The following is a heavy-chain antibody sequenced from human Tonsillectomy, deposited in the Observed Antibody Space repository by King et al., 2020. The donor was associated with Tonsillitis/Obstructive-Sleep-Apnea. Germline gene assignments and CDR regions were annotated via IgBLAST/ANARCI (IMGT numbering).Heavy chain of an antibody. CDR2: ISYDGSNK. CDR3: ARDRHIVVVPAAMYDY. CDR1: GFTFSSYA. Sequence: VQLVESGGGVVQPGRSLRLSCAASGFTFSSYAMHWVRQAPGKGLEWVGVISYDGSNKYYADSVKGRFTISRDNSKNTLYLQMNSLRAEDTAVYYCARDRHIVVVPAAMYDYGGQGTVVTASS. V-gene: IGHV3-30*01. J-gene: IGHJ4*02. D-gene: IGHD2-2*01.